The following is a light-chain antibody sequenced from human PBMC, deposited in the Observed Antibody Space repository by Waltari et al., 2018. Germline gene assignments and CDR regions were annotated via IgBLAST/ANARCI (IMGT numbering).Light chain of an antibody. J-gene: IGKJ1*01. CDR1: QSVNRW. Sequence: DIQMTQSPSTLSASVGDRVTITCRASQSVNRWLAWYLQKQGKAPELLIYETSNLESGVPSRFSGSGSGKEFTLTISSLQPDDFGTYYCQQYVNYWTFGQGTKVEIK. V-gene: IGKV1-5*03. CDR2: ETS. CDR3: QQYVNYWT.